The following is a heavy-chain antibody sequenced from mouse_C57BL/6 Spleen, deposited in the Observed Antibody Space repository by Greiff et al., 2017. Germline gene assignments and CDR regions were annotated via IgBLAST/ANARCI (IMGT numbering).Heavy chain of an antibody. D-gene: IGHD2-5*01. V-gene: IGHV1-76*01. Sequence: VQLQQSGAELVRPGASVKLSCKASGYTFTDYYINWVKQRPGQGLEWIARIYPGSGNTYYNEKFKGKATLTAEKSSSTAYMQLSSLTSEDSAVYFCAREDYSNLYYFDDWGQGTTLTVSS. J-gene: IGHJ2*01. CDR2: IYPGSGNT. CDR1: GYTFTDYY. CDR3: AREDYSNLYYFDD.